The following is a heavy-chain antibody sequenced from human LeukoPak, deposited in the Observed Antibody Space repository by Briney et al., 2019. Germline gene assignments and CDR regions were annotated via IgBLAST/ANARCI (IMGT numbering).Heavy chain of an antibody. D-gene: IGHD1-26*01. Sequence: SETLSLTCAVHGGSFSGYYWSWIRQPPGQGLEWIGEVNHSGTAGYNPSLESRVAISVDTSKSQSSLNVYFVTAADTAVYYCASLNPFSGRRNAFDIWGQGAMVTVSS. V-gene: IGHV4-34*01. J-gene: IGHJ3*02. CDR3: ASLNPFSGRRNAFDI. CDR1: GGSFSGYY. CDR2: VNHSGTA.